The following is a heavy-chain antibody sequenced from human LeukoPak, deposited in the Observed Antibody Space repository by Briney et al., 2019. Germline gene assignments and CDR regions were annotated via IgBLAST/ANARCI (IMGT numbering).Heavy chain of an antibody. V-gene: IGHV3-72*01. CDR3: TRRGKGDSGLARYDY. CDR1: GFTFSSYA. J-gene: IGHJ4*02. Sequence: GGSLRLSCAASGFTFSSYAMHWVRQAPGKGLEWVGRTRDKANGYTIEYAASVKGRFTISRDDSKNSLYLQMNSLNTEDTAVYYGTRRGKGDSGLARYDYWGQGTLVTVSS. D-gene: IGHD5-12*01. CDR2: TRDKANGYTI.